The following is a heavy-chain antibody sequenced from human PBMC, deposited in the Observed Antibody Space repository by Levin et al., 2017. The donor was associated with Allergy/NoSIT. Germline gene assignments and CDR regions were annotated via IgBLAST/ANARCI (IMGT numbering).Heavy chain of an antibody. J-gene: IGHJ4*02. CDR2: ICSSGGT. CDR1: GGSISGFC. Sequence: PSETLSLTCSVSGGSISGFCWSWIRQPPGKRLEWIGYICSSGGTNYNPSLRSRVTMSVDTSKNQFSLRLPSVSAADTAVYYCARDLSGYDFWGQGILVTVSS. D-gene: IGHD5-12*01. V-gene: IGHV4-59*01. CDR3: ARDLSGYDF.